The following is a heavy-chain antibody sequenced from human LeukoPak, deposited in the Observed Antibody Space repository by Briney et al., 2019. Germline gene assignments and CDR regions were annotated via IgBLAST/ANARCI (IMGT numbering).Heavy chain of an antibody. J-gene: IGHJ4*02. V-gene: IGHV4-4*07. D-gene: IGHD3-22*01. Sequence: SETLSLTCTVSGGSISSYYWSWIRQPAGKGLEWIGRTHTSGGTNYNPSLKSRVTMSVDTSKNQFSLKLSSVTAADTAVYYCARDKYYYDSSASIRFDYWGQGTLVTVSS. CDR3: ARDKYYYDSSASIRFDY. CDR1: GGSISSYY. CDR2: THTSGGT.